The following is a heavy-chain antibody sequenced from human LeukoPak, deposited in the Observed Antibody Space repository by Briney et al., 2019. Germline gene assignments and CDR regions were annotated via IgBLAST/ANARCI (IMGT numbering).Heavy chain of an antibody. J-gene: IGHJ5*02. CDR1: GYTFTSYA. CDR3: ARMYDILTGHWFDP. V-gene: IGHV7-4-1*02. Sequence: ASVKVSCKASGYTFTSYAMNWVRQAPGQGLEWMGWINTNTGNPTYAQGFTGRFVFSLDTSVSTAYLQISSLKAEDTAVYYCARMYDILTGHWFDPWGQGTLVTVSS. CDR2: INTNTGNP. D-gene: IGHD3-9*01.